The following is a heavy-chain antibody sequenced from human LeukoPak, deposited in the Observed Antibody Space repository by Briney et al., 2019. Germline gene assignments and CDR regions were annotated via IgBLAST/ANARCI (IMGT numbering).Heavy chain of an antibody. CDR3: GPSRGLDRIFDD. V-gene: IGHV3-23*01. CDR1: VFTFSSYA. CDR2: ISAIGDII. Sequence: PAGSLTLSCAPSVFTFSSYAMTWVPQPPPKGLQWVSSISAIGDIIYYADSLKGRFTLSRDNYKSMLHVQMNGLGAEDTAVYYCGPSRGLDRIFDDWGQGTLVTVSS. D-gene: IGHD2-2*03. J-gene: IGHJ4*02.